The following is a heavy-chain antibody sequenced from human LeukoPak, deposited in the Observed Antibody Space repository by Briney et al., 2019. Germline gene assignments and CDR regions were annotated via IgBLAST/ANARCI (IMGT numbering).Heavy chain of an antibody. V-gene: IGHV4-59*01. CDR3: ARRPGEYGGNDFDY. J-gene: IGHJ4*02. D-gene: IGHD4/OR15-4a*01. CDR1: GGSISSYY. CDR2: IYYSGST. Sequence: SETLSLTCTVSGGSISSYYWSWIRQPPGKGLEWIGYIYYSGSTNYNPSLKSRVIISVDTSKNQFSLKLSSVTAADTAVYYCARRPGEYGGNDFDYWGQGTLVTVSS.